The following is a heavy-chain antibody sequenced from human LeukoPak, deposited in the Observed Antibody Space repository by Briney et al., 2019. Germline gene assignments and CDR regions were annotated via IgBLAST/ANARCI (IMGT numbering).Heavy chain of an antibody. CDR1: GYTFTTYS. Sequence: ASVKVSCKASGYTFTTYSISWVRQAPGQGLEWMGWISTHNGYTDYGQKFQGRLTMTTDTSTSTAYMELRSLRSDDTAVYYCAREEVRGDLDYWGQGTLVSVSS. D-gene: IGHD3-10*01. J-gene: IGHJ4*02. V-gene: IGHV1-18*01. CDR2: ISTHNGYT. CDR3: AREEVRGDLDY.